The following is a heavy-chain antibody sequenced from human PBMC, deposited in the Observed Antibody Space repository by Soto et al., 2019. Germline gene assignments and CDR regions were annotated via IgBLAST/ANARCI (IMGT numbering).Heavy chain of an antibody. CDR2: INAGGEST. Sequence: ASVKVSCKASGYTFNNYYMHWVRQAPGQGLEWVGMINAGGESTTYAQKFQGRVTITRDTSTSTAYMELSSLRSEDTAVYYCARSIVVVTALDYWGQGTLVTVSS. V-gene: IGHV1-46*02. CDR3: ARSIVVVTALDY. CDR1: GYTFNNYY. J-gene: IGHJ4*02. D-gene: IGHD2-21*02.